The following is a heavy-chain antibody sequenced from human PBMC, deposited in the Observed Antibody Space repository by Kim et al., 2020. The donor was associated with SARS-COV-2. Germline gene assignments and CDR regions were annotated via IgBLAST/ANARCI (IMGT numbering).Heavy chain of an antibody. CDR3: AKDIDDIYRIGAGGTLDY. J-gene: IGHJ4*02. V-gene: IGHV3-43*01. D-gene: IGHD6-13*01. Sequence: KGRFTITRDNSKNSLYLQMTSLRTEDTAVYYCAKDIDDIYRIGAGGTLDYWGQGTLVTVSS.